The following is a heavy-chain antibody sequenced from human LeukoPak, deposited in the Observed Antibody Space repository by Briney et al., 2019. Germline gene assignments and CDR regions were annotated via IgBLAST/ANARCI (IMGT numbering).Heavy chain of an antibody. D-gene: IGHD5-12*01. Sequence: ASVKVSCKASGYTFTSYGISWVRQAPGQGLEWMGWISAYNGNTNYAQKLQGRVTMTTDTSTSTAYMELRSLRSDDTAVYYCARDLIAGGYDPLTSFDYWGQGTLVTVSS. J-gene: IGHJ4*02. CDR3: ARDLIAGGYDPLTSFDY. V-gene: IGHV1-18*01. CDR1: GYTFTSYG. CDR2: ISAYNGNT.